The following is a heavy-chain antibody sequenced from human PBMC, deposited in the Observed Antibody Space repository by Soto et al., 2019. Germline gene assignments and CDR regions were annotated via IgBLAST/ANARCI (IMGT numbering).Heavy chain of an antibody. CDR3: AHPRGYGVFDAYDI. Sequence: GGPLRLSCPGSGLIFSTHAFMWVRQDPGKGLEWVSSISGSGDSTYYAGSVKGRFTISRDNSINTLFLQMDILRTEDTAVYYCAHPRGYGVFDAYDIWGQGAMVTVSS. V-gene: IGHV3-23*01. J-gene: IGHJ3*02. CDR1: GLIFSTHA. D-gene: IGHD4-17*01. CDR2: ISGSGDST.